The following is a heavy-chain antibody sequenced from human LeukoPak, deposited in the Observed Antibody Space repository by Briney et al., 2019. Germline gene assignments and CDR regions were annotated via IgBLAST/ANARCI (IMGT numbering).Heavy chain of an antibody. V-gene: IGHV4-30-2*01. D-gene: IGHD3-16*01. CDR3: ARDLSTFPVDY. CDR1: GGSFSSGT. CDR2: IYYSGQT. Sequence: SETLSLTCAVSGGSFSSGTWAWIRQPPGKGLEWIGHIYYSGQTYYNLSLKSRVTISLNRSKKQFSLKLTSMTAADTAVYYCARDLSTFPVDYWGQGTLVTVSS. J-gene: IGHJ4*02.